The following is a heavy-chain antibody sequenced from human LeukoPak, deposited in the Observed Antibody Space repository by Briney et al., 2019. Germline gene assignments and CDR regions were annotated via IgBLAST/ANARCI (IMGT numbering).Heavy chain of an antibody. CDR1: GYSFTSYW. D-gene: IGHD3-10*01. CDR2: IYPGDSDT. J-gene: IGHJ6*02. CDR3: ARHGITMVRGVILLYGMDV. V-gene: IGHV5-51*01. Sequence: GESLKISCKGSGYSFTSYWIGWVRQMPGKGLEWMGIIYPGDSDTGYSPSFQGQVTISADKSISTAYLQWSSLKASDTAMYYCARHGITMVRGVILLYGMDVWGQGTTVTVSS.